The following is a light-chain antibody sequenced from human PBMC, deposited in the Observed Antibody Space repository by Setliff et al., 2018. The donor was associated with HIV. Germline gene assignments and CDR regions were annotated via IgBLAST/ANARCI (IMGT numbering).Light chain of an antibody. CDR3: CSYGSGDIWV. Sequence: SALTQPASVSGSPGQSITISCTGSSSDVGNTLSVSWYQQNVGEVPKLLIYEVDRRPSGISHRFSGSKSGNTASLTISGLQVEDEADYYCCSYGSGDIWVFGGGTKATVL. CDR2: EVD. J-gene: IGLJ2*01. V-gene: IGLV2-23*02. CDR1: SSDVGNTLS.